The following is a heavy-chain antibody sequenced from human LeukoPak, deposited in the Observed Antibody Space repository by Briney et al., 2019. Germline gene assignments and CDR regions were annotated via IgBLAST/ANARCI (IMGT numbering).Heavy chain of an antibody. CDR3: AKDLGFTVTTPFDY. J-gene: IGHJ4*02. Sequence: GGSLRLSCAASGFTFSDSAMHWVRQAPGKGLEWVSAISGSGGSTYYADSVKGRFTISRDNSKNTLYLQMNSLRAEDTAVYYCAKDLGFTVTTPFDYWGQGTPVTVSS. CDR1: GFTFSDSA. D-gene: IGHD4-17*01. V-gene: IGHV3-23*01. CDR2: ISGSGGST.